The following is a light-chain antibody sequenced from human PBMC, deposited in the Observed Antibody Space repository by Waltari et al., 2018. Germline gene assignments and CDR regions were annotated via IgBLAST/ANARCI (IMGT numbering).Light chain of an antibody. CDR3: HQYKTSVRT. CDR2: KAS. V-gene: IGKV1-5*03. J-gene: IGKJ1*01. Sequence: DFQMTQSPSTLSGSVGDRVTIPCRASQSVGIWLAWHQQKPGTPPKVLIYKASTLESGVPSRFSGSGSGTDFTLTINNLQPDDIATYYCHQYKTSVRTFGQGTKVEIK. CDR1: QSVGIW.